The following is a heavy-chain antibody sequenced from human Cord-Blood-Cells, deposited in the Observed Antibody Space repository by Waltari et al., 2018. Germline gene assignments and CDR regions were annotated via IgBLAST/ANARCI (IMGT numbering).Heavy chain of an antibody. Sequence: QLQLQESGPGLVKPSETLSLTCTVSGGSISSSSYYWGWIRQPPGKGLGWIGSIYYSGSTYYNPSLKSRVTISVDTSKNQFSLKLSSVTAADTAVYYCARLPGLGGGSGSYYNAFDIWGQGTMVTVSS. CDR3: ARLPGLGGGSGSYYNAFDI. D-gene: IGHD3-10*01. J-gene: IGHJ3*02. CDR1: GGSISSSSYY. V-gene: IGHV4-39*01. CDR2: IYYSGST.